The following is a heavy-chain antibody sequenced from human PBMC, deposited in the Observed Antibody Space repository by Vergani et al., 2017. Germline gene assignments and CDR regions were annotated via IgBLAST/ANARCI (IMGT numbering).Heavy chain of an antibody. Sequence: QVQLVQSGAEVKKPGSSVKVSCKASGGTFSSYAISWVRQAPGQGLELMGRIIPIFGTANYAQKFQGRVTITADESTSTAYMELSSLRSEDTAVYYCAISRGRDILTGYYSYYYYGMDVWGQGTTVTVSS. CDR3: AISRGRDILTGYYSYYYYGMDV. CDR2: IIPIFGTA. J-gene: IGHJ6*02. V-gene: IGHV1-69*13. D-gene: IGHD3-9*01. CDR1: GGTFSSYA.